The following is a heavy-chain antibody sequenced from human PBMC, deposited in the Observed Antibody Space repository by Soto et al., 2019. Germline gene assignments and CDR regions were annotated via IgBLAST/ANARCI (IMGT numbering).Heavy chain of an antibody. D-gene: IGHD3-3*01. V-gene: IGHV3-30*18. CDR3: AKDLSPIPITIFTGSAFDI. CDR2: ISYDGSNK. J-gene: IGHJ3*02. CDR1: GFTFSSYG. Sequence: GGSLRLSCAASGFTFSSYGMHWVRQAPGKGLEWVAVISYDGSNKYYADSVKGRFTISRDNSKNTLYLQMNSLRAEDTAVYYCAKDLSPIPITIFTGSAFDIWGQGTMVTVSS.